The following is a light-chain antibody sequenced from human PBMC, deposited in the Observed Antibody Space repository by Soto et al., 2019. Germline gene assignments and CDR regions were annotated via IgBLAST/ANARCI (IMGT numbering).Light chain of an antibody. Sequence: EIVLTQSPGILSLSPGERATLSCRASQTITGSYLAWYQQKPGQAPRLLIYGASIRATGIHDRFSGSGSGTDFTLTISRLEPEDFAVYYCQQYGSSPRTFGQGTKVEIK. CDR3: QQYGSSPRT. CDR2: GAS. V-gene: IGKV3-20*01. J-gene: IGKJ1*01. CDR1: QTITGSY.